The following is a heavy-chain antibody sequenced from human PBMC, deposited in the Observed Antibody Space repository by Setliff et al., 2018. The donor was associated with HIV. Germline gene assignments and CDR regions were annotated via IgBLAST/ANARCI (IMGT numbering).Heavy chain of an antibody. V-gene: IGHV1-8*01. CDR3: VRGIYDSSGFWYPHGDS. CDR2: INPYSGNT. J-gene: IGHJ5*01. Sequence: ASVKVSCKASGYTFTSYDINWVRQATGHGLEWMGWINPYSGNTGYAQKFQGGVTMTRETSTSTAYLELSNLRAEDTAVYYCVRGIYDSSGFWYPHGDSWGQGTLVTVSS. D-gene: IGHD3-22*01. CDR1: GYTFTSYD.